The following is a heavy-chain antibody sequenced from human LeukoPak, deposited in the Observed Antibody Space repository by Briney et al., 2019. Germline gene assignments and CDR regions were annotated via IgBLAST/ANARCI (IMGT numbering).Heavy chain of an antibody. V-gene: IGHV4-59*01. CDR1: GGSISSYY. J-gene: IGHJ6*03. Sequence: SETLSLTCTVSGGSISSYYWSWIRQPPGKGLEWIGYIYYSGSTNYNPSLKSRVTISVDTSKNQFSLKLSSVTAADTAVYYCARRRGYCSSTSCYMGGARYYYYYMDVWGKGTTVTVSS. CDR3: ARRRGYCSSTSCYMGGARYYYYYMDV. CDR2: IYYSGST. D-gene: IGHD2-2*02.